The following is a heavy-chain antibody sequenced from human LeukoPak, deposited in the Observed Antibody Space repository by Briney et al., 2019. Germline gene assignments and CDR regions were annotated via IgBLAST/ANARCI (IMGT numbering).Heavy chain of an antibody. CDR3: ARQRDSSGYPIDY. CDR2: IYPGDSDT. J-gene: IGHJ4*02. V-gene: IGHV5-51*01. D-gene: IGHD3-22*01. CDR1: GYSFTSYW. Sequence: GESLKISCKGSGYSFTSYWIGWVRQMTGKGLEWMGIIYPGDSDTRYSPSFQGQVTISADKSISTAYLQWSSLKASDTAMYYCARQRDSSGYPIDYWGQGTLVTVSS.